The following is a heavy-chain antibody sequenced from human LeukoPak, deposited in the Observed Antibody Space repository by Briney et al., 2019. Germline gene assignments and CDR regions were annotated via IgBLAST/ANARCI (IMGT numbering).Heavy chain of an antibody. CDR2: ISWNSGSI. CDR3: ARESGSYQGWFDP. J-gene: IGHJ5*02. Sequence: GGSLRLSYAASGFTFDDYAMHWVRQAPGKGLEWVSGISWNSGSIGYADSVKGRFTISRDNAKNSLYLQMNSLRAEDTALYYCARESGSYQGWFDPWGQGTLVTVSS. CDR1: GFTFDDYA. D-gene: IGHD1-26*01. V-gene: IGHV3-9*01.